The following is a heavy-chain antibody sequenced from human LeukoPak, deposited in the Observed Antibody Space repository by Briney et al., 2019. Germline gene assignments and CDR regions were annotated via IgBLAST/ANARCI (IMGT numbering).Heavy chain of an antibody. CDR3: ARDRSSGYYGSFDY. D-gene: IGHD3-10*01. V-gene: IGHV3-48*01. CDR1: GFSFSDYV. J-gene: IGHJ4*02. Sequence: GGSLRLSCAASGFSFSDYVMSWVRQAPGKGLEWVSYISSSSSAIYYADSVKGRFTISRDNAKNSLYLQMNSLRAEDTAVYYCARDRSSGYYGSFDYWGQGTLVTVSS. CDR2: ISSSSSAI.